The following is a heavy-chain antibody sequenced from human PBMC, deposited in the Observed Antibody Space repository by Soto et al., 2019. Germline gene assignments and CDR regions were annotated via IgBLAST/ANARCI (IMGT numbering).Heavy chain of an antibody. CDR2: VNGNSGST. J-gene: IGHJ4*02. CDR3: AKASGSSWPYYFDS. CDR1: GFSFSSYV. Sequence: GGSLRLSCAASGFSFSSYVMAWVRQPPGKGLEWVSAVNGNSGSTFYPDSVKGRFTVSRDNSENTLYLQMSTLRAEDTAVYYCAKASGSSWPYYFDSWGRGALVTVSS. D-gene: IGHD6-13*01. V-gene: IGHV3-23*01.